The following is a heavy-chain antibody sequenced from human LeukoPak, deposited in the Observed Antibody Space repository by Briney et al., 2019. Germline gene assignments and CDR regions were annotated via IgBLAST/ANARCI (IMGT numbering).Heavy chain of an antibody. CDR2: ISYSGNT. V-gene: IGHV4-59*08. Sequence: SETLSLTCTVSGCSISGYYWSWIWQPPGKGLEWVGYISYSGNTNYNPSLKSRVTISVDTSRNHLSLKLSAVTAADTAVHYCARHGGSWTFGYWGQGTLVTVSS. D-gene: IGHD6-13*01. CDR3: ARHGGSWTFGY. J-gene: IGHJ4*02. CDR1: GCSISGYY.